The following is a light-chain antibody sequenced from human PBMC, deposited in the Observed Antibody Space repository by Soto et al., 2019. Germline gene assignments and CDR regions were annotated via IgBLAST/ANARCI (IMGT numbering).Light chain of an antibody. CDR2: AAS. CDR3: LQHFGFPLT. Sequence: DIQMTQSPSSLSASVGDRVTITCRASQAIRNDLAWYQQKPGKAPKRLIYAASSLQSGVPSRFGGSASGTEFTLTISRQQPEDYATYYCLQHFGFPLTFGGGTEVEI. CDR1: QAIRND. J-gene: IGKJ4*01. V-gene: IGKV1-17*01.